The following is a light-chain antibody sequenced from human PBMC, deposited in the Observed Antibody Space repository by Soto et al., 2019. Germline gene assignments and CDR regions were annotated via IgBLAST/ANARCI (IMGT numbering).Light chain of an antibody. J-gene: IGKJ5*01. CDR1: QSLSSSY. V-gene: IGKV3-20*01. Sequence: EIVLTQSPGTLSLSQGERATLSCRASQSLSSSYLAWYQQKPGQAPWLLIYGASSRATGIPDRFSGSASGTDFTLTISRLEPEDFAVYYCQQYGSSPTTFGQGTRLEIK. CDR2: GAS. CDR3: QQYGSSPTT.